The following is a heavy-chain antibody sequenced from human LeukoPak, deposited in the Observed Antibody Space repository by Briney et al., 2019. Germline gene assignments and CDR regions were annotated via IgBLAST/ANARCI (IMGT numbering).Heavy chain of an antibody. D-gene: IGHD6-13*01. J-gene: IGHJ4*02. CDR3: ARDNLVPRELVLDY. CDR2: ISAYNGNT. V-gene: IGHV1-18*01. Sequence: GASVKVSCKASGYTFTSYGISWVRQAPGRGLEWMGWISAYNGNTNYAQKLQGRVTMTTDTSTSTAYMELRSLRSDDTAVYYCARDNLVPRELVLDYWGQGTLVTVSS. CDR1: GYTFTSYG.